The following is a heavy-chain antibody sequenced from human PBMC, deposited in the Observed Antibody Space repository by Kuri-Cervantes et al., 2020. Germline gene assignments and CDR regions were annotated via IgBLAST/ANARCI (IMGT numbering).Heavy chain of an antibody. V-gene: IGHV3-21*01. J-gene: IGHJ3*02. Sequence: GESLKISCAASGFTFSSYTMNWVRQAPGKGLGWVSSISSSGSYIFYADSVKGRFTISRDNARNSLYLQMNSLRAEDTAVYYCAREDYGDYDDDAFDIWGQGTMVTVSS. CDR2: ISSSGSYI. CDR1: GFTFSSYT. D-gene: IGHD4-17*01. CDR3: AREDYGDYDDDAFDI.